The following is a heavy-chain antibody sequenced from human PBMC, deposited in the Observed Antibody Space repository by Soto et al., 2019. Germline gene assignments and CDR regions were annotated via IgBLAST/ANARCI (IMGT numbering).Heavy chain of an antibody. CDR2: ISAYNGNT. J-gene: IGHJ6*02. CDR1: GYTFTSYG. CDR3: ARLHGSGDLGYYYYYGMDV. D-gene: IGHD2-21*01. Sequence: QVQLVQSGAEVKKPGASVKVSCKASGYTFTSYGISWVRQAPGQGLEWMGWISAYNGNTNYAQKLQGRVTLTTETSTSTAYMELRSLRSDDTAVYYCARLHGSGDLGYYYYYGMDVWGQGTTVTVSS. V-gene: IGHV1-18*04.